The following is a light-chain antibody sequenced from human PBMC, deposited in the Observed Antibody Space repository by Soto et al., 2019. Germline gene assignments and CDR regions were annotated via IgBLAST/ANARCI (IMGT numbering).Light chain of an antibody. V-gene: IGKV1-5*03. CDR1: QTISSW. Sequence: DIQMTQSPSTLSGSVGDRVTITCRASQTISSWLAWYQQQPGKAPKLLIYKASTLKSGVPSRFSGSGSGTEFTLTISSLQPDDFATYYCQQYNSYSRTFGQGTKVDIK. CDR2: KAS. J-gene: IGKJ1*01. CDR3: QQYNSYSRT.